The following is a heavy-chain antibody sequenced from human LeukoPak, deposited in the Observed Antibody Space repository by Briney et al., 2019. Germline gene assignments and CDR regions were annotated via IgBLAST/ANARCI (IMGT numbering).Heavy chain of an antibody. CDR1: GGSISSYY. CDR2: IYYSGST. V-gene: IGHV4-59*01. CDR3: ASSPGPHAFDI. Sequence: PSETLSLTCTVSGGSISSYYWSWIRQPPGKGLEWIGYIYYSGSTNYNPSLKSRATISVDTSKNQFSLKLSSVTAADTAVYYCASSPGPHAFDIWGQGTMVTVSS. J-gene: IGHJ3*02.